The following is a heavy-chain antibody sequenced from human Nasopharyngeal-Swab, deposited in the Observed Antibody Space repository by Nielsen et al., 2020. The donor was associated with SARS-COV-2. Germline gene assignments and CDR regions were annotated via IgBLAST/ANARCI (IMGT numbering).Heavy chain of an antibody. D-gene: IGHD3-3*01. CDR1: GGTFSSNA. Sequence: SVKVSCKASGGTFSSNAINWVRQAPGQGLEWMGGILPMFGRASYAQKFQGRVTITADKSTSTAYMELSSLRSEDTAVYYCASLRANYDFWSGYPNWFDPWGQGTLVTVSS. CDR3: ASLRANYDFWSGYPNWFDP. V-gene: IGHV1-69*06. J-gene: IGHJ5*02. CDR2: ILPMFGRA.